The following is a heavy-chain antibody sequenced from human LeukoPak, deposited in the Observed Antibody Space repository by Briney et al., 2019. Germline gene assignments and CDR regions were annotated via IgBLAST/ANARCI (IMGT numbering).Heavy chain of an antibody. CDR3: ARDLQDYYYMDV. V-gene: IGHV3-48*04. CDR2: ISISSSMI. J-gene: IGHJ6*03. Sequence: GGSLRLSCEGSGFALSRHSMNWVRQAPGKGLEWLSYISISSSMIYYADSVKGRFTISRDNAKNSLYLQMNSLRAEDTALYCCARDLQDYYYMDVWGKGTTVTVSS. CDR1: GFALSRHS.